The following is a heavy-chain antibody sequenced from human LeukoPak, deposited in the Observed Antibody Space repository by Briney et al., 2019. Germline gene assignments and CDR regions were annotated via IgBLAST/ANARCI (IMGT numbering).Heavy chain of an antibody. D-gene: IGHD4-11*01. J-gene: IGHJ6*02. Sequence: SETLSLTCTVSGDSINTYHWSWVRQPPGKGLEWIGYIYFTGSTNYSPPLKSRVTISVDTSKNQFSLRLTSVTAADTAVYYCAREDYQDGLDVWGQGTTVTVSS. CDR2: IYFTGST. CDR1: GDSINTYH. CDR3: AREDYQDGLDV. V-gene: IGHV4-59*01.